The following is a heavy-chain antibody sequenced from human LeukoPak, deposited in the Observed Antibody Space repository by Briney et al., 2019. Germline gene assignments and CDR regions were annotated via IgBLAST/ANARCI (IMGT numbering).Heavy chain of an antibody. Sequence: PGGSLRLSCAASGFTFSSYEMNWVRQAPGKGLEWVSVIYSGGSTYYADSVKGRFTISRDNSKNTLYLQMNSLRAEDTAVYYCASSSGWPTPFDYWGQGTLVTVSS. CDR1: GFTFSSYE. CDR2: IYSGGST. J-gene: IGHJ4*02. CDR3: ASSSGWPTPFDY. D-gene: IGHD6-19*01. V-gene: IGHV3-53*01.